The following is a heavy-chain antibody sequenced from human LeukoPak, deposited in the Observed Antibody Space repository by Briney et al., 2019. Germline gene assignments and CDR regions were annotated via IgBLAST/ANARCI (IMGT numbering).Heavy chain of an antibody. CDR1: GYSFTTYW. J-gene: IGHJ4*02. D-gene: IGHD3-10*01. V-gene: IGHV5-51*01. Sequence: GESLKISCKGSGYSFTTYWIGWVRQMPGKGLEWLGIIYPGDSDTRYSPSFQGQVTISADKSISTAYLQWSSLKASDSATYYCARCMNWYGVVSSPDYWGQGTLVTVSS. CDR2: IYPGDSDT. CDR3: ARCMNWYGVVSSPDY.